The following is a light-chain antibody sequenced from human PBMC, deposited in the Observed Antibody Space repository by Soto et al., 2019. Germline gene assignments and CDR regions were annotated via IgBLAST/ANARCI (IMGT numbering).Light chain of an antibody. CDR1: SSDVGGYNY. CDR2: DVS. CDR3: RSYIRWSPLGEG. Sequence: QSALTQPASVSGSPGQAITIFCTGTSSDVGGYNYVSWYQQHPGKAPKLMIYDVSNRPSGVSNRFSGSKSGNTAFLTISGLQVVDEAVYYCRSYIRWSPLGEGFGTRTKLIV. J-gene: IGLJ1*01. V-gene: IGLV2-14*01.